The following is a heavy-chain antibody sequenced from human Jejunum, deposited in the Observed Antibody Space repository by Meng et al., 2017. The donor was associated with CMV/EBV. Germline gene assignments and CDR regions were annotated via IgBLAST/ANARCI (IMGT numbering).Heavy chain of an antibody. J-gene: IGHJ4*02. CDR1: LRSRGVG. Sequence: LRSRGVGVAWIRQPPGQALEWLALIYWTDDKRYISSLKSRLTVTKDTSKNQVVLTMTNMDPVDTATYYCAHNSHRPWGTYRDYYFDYWGQGTLVTVSS. D-gene: IGHD3-16*02. V-gene: IGHV2-5*01. CDR2: IYWTDDK. CDR3: AHNSHRPWGTYRDYYFDY.